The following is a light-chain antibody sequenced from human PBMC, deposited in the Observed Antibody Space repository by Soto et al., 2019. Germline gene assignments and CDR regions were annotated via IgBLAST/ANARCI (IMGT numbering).Light chain of an antibody. CDR1: QSISSW. V-gene: IGKV1-5*03. J-gene: IGKJ4*01. Sequence: DIQMTQSPSTLSASVGDRVTITCRASQSISSWLAWYQQKPGKAPKLLIYKASSLESGVPSRFSGSGSGTEFTLTISSLQPDDFATYYCQQYNSYSGTFGGGTKVDI. CDR3: QQYNSYSGT. CDR2: KAS.